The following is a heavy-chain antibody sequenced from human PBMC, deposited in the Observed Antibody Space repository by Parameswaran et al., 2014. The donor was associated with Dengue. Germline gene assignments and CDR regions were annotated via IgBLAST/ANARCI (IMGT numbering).Heavy chain of an antibody. V-gene: IGHV3-49*02. J-gene: IGHJ6*02. CDR3: TRSGYGYASGSPRDYYYGMDV. Sequence: WIRQPPGKGLEWVGFIRSKAYGGTTEYAASVKGRFTISRDDSKSIAYLQMNSLKTEDTAVYYCTRSGYGYASGSPRDYYYGMDVWGQGTTVTVSS. CDR2: IRSKAYGGTT. D-gene: IGHD5-18*01.